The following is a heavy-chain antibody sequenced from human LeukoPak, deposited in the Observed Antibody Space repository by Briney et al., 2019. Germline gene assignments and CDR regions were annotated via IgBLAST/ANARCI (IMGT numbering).Heavy chain of an antibody. D-gene: IGHD3-22*01. V-gene: IGHV4-4*07. CDR3: ARDRYYYDSSGYGYYYMDV. CDR2: IYTSGST. Sequence: PSETLSLTCTVSGGSISSYYWSWIRQPAGKGLEWIGRIYTSGSTNYNPSLKSRVTMSVDTSKNQFSLKLSSVTAADTAVYYCARDRYYYDSSGYGYYYMDVWGKGTTVTVSS. CDR1: GGSISSYY. J-gene: IGHJ6*03.